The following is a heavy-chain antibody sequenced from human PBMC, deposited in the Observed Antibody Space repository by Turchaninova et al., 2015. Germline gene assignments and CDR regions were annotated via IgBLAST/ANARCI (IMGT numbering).Heavy chain of an antibody. CDR2: INPNSGGT. D-gene: IGHD2-8*02. CDR1: GYSFTGYF. Sequence: QVQLVQSGAEVKKPGASVTVSCTAPGYSFTGYFIHWVRQAPGQGPEWMGWINPNSGGTDYAQKFQGRVTMTRDTSISTAYMELSSLRSDDTAVYYCTRVAGGITATGAHDYWGQGTLVTVSS. J-gene: IGHJ4*02. CDR3: TRVAGGITATGAHDY. V-gene: IGHV1-2*02.